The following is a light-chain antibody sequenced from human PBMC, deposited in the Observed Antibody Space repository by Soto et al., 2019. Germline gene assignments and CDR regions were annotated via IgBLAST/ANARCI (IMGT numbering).Light chain of an antibody. CDR2: STS. CDR3: QQYASSQWT. Sequence: EIVLTQSPGTLSLSAGERVTLSCRASQSVGTSWLAWYQQKPGQSPRLLIYSTSSRATGIPDRFSGSGSETDFALTISRLEPEDSAVYYCQQYASSQWTFGQGTKVEIK. V-gene: IGKV3-20*01. J-gene: IGKJ1*01. CDR1: QSVGTSW.